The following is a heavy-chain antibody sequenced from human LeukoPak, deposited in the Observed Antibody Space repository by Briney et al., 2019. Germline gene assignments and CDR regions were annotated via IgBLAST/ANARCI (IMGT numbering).Heavy chain of an antibody. J-gene: IGHJ4*02. CDR3: VRDGGVSGYDLLDY. CDR2: INQDGSKE. D-gene: IGHD5-12*01. CDR1: GFTFSGYT. V-gene: IGHV3-7*01. Sequence: GGSLRLSCAASGFTFSGYTMNWVRQAPGKGLEWVANINQDGSKEYYMDSVKARFTISRDNAKNSLSLQMNSLRAEDTAVYYCVRDGGVSGYDLLDYWGQGTLVTVSS.